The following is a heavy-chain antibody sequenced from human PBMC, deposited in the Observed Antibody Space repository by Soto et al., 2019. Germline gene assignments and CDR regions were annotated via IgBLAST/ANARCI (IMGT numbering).Heavy chain of an antibody. D-gene: IGHD1-1*01. CDR2: IDSDGSST. V-gene: IGHV3-74*01. CDR1: GFTFNSYW. J-gene: IGHJ4*02. Sequence: EVQLVESGGGLVQPGGSLRLSCAASGFTFNSYWMHWVRQAPGKGLVWVSRIDSDGSSTSYADSVKCRFTISRDNAKNTLYLQMNSLGAYDTAVYYCVKGGTYFDYWGQGTLVTVSS. CDR3: VKGGTYFDY.